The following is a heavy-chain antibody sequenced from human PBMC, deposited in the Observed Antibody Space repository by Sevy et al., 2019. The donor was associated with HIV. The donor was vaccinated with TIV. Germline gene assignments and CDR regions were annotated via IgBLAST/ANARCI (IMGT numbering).Heavy chain of an antibody. V-gene: IGHV3-21*01. CDR2: ISSSSSYI. D-gene: IGHD3-22*01. CDR1: GFTFSSYS. Sequence: GGSLRLSCAASGFTFSSYSMNWVRQAPGKGLEWVSSISSSSSYIYYADSVKGRFTISRDNAKNSLYLQMNSLRAEDTAVYYCAGDFYDSSGYYDYWGQGTLVTVSS. J-gene: IGHJ4*02. CDR3: AGDFYDSSGYYDY.